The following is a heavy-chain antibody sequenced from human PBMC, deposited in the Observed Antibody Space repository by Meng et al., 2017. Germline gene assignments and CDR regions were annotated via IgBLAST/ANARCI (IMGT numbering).Heavy chain of an antibody. CDR3: ARDLDGYSYDLNYFDY. Sequence: ASVKVSCKASGYTFTGYYMHWVRQAPGQGLEWMGRINPNSGGTNYAQKFQGRVTMTRDTSISTAYMELSRLRSDDTAVYYCARDLDGYSYDLNYFDYWGQGTLVIVSS. V-gene: IGHV1-2*06. CDR2: INPNSGGT. CDR1: GYTFTGYY. D-gene: IGHD5-18*01. J-gene: IGHJ4*02.